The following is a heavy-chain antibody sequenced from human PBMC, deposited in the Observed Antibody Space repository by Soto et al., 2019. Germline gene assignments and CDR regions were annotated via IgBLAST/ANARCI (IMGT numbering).Heavy chain of an antibody. CDR2: ISYDGSNK. Sequence: QVQLVESGGGVVQPGRSLRLSCAASGFTFSSYGMHWVRQAPGKGLEWVAVISYDGSNKYYADSVKGRFTISRDNSKNPLYLQMNSLRAEDTAVYYSAKDPNRYGSGSDHWFDPWGQGTLVTVSS. V-gene: IGHV3-30*18. CDR1: GFTFSSYG. D-gene: IGHD3-10*01. J-gene: IGHJ5*02. CDR3: AKDPNRYGSGSDHWFDP.